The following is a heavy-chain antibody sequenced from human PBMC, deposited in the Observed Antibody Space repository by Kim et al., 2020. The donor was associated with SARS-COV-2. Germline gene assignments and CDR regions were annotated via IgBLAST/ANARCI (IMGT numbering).Heavy chain of an antibody. CDR2: MNPNSGNT. CDR3: ARGPSSGSGSAFIDV. V-gene: IGHV1-8*01. D-gene: IGHD3-10*01. CDR1: GYAFASND. J-gene: IGHJ4*02. Sequence: ASVKVSCQASGYAFASNDINWVRQATGQGLEWMGWMNPNSGNTDYAQNFQARVTMTRNTSITTAYMELSSLRSDDTAVYYCARGPSSGSGSAFIDVWGQGTPVTVTS.